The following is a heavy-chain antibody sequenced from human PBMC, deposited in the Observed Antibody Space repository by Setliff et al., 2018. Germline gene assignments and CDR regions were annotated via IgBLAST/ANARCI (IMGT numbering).Heavy chain of an antibody. Sequence: SETLSLTCAVSGYSISSGYCWGWIRQPPGKGLEWIGSIYHSGSTYYNPSLKSRVTISVDTSRNQFSLKFISVTAADTAVYYCATLYDVLTGYYGLDVWGQGTTVTVSS. CDR3: ATLYDVLTGYYGLDV. CDR2: IYHSGST. CDR1: GYSISSGYC. D-gene: IGHD3-9*01. J-gene: IGHJ6*02. V-gene: IGHV4-38-2*01.